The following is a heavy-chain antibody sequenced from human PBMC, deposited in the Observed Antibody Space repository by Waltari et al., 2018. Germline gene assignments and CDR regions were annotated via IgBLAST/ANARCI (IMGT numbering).Heavy chain of an antibody. CDR2: INPNSGGT. D-gene: IGHD1-26*01. Sequence: VQLVQSGAEVKKPGASVKVSCKASGYTFTGYYMHWVRQAPGQGLEWMGRINPNSGGTNYAQKFQGRVTMTRDTSISTAYMELSRLRAEDTAVYYCARDSGSYSDAFDIWGQGTMVTVSS. V-gene: IGHV1-2*06. CDR1: GYTFTGYY. CDR3: ARDSGSYSDAFDI. J-gene: IGHJ3*02.